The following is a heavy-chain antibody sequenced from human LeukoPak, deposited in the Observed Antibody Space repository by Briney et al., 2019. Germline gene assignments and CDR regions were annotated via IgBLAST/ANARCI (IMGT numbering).Heavy chain of an antibody. CDR2: IWYDGSNK. V-gene: IGHV3-33*01. CDR3: ARDTKTYYYGSGSYPTFDY. CDR1: GSTFSSYG. Sequence: GGSLRLSCAASGSTFSSYGMHWVRQAPGKGLEWVAVIWYDGSNKYYADSVKGRFTISRDNSKNTLYLQMNNLRAEDTAVYYCARDTKTYYYGSGSYPTFDYWGQGTLVTVSS. D-gene: IGHD3-10*01. J-gene: IGHJ4*02.